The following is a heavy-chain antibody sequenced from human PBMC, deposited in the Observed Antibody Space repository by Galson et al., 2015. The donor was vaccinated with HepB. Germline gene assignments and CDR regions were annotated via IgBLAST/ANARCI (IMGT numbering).Heavy chain of an antibody. J-gene: IGHJ6*02. CDR3: ARDTSPAEVDV. V-gene: IGHV3-7*03. Sequence: SLRLSCAASGFTFSSYWMSWVCQAPGKGLEWVANIKQDGSEKYYVDSVKGRFTISRDNAKNSLYLQMNSLRAEDTAVYYCARDTSPAEVDVWGQGTTVTVSS. CDR1: GFTFSSYW. CDR2: IKQDGSEK. D-gene: IGHD2-2*01.